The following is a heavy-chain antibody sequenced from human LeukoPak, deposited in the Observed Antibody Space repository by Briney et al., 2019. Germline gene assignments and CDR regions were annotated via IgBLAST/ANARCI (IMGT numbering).Heavy chain of an antibody. CDR1: GGSISSGGYY. J-gene: IGHJ2*01. CDR3: ARHEPELVSGDLWYFDL. CDR2: IYYSGST. V-gene: IGHV4-61*08. Sequence: PSETLSLTCTVSGGSISSGGYYWSWIRQHPGKGLEWIGYIYYSGSTNYNPSLKSRVTISVDTSKNQFSLKLSSVTAADTAVYYCARHEPELVSGDLWYFDLWGRGTLVTVSS. D-gene: IGHD7-27*01.